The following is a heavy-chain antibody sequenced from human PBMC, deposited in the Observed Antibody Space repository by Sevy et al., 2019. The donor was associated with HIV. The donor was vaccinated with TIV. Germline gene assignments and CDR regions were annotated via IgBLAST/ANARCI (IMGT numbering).Heavy chain of an antibody. CDR2: INHSGST. Sequence: SVTLSLTCTVYGGSFSGYYWSWIRQPPGKGLEWIGEINHSGSTNYNPSLKSRVTISVDTSKNQFSLKLSTVTAADTAVYYCARGEYSSSWFITAGKDVWGQGTTVTVSS. D-gene: IGHD6-13*01. CDR3: ARGEYSSSWFITAGKDV. J-gene: IGHJ6*02. CDR1: GGSFSGYY. V-gene: IGHV4-34*01.